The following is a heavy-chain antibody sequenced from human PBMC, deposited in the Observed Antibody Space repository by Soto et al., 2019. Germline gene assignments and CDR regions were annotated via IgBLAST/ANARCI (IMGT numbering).Heavy chain of an antibody. CDR3: AKEIEDIVVVPAAIYGMDV. CDR2: TSGSGGST. J-gene: IGHJ6*02. CDR1: GFTFSSYA. D-gene: IGHD2-2*02. Sequence: SLRLSCAASGFTFSSYAMSWVRQAPGKGLEWVSATSGSGGSTYYADSVKGRFTISRDNSKNTLYLQMNSLRAEDTAVYYCAKEIEDIVVVPAAIYGMDVWGQGTTVTVSS. V-gene: IGHV3-23*01.